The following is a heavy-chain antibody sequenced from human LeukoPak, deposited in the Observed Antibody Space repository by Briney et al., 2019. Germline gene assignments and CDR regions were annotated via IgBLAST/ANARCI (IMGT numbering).Heavy chain of an antibody. CDR2: IYTSGTT. J-gene: IGHJ6*03. Sequence: SETLSLTCTVSGGSISNYYWSWIRQPAGKGLEWIGRIYTSGTTHYNPSLKSRVTMSVDTSKNQFSLKLSSVTAADTAVYYCARDGPFVYDILTGYPKLYYYYYYMDVWGKGTTVTISS. CDR1: GGSISNYY. CDR3: ARDGPFVYDILTGYPKLYYYYYYMDV. V-gene: IGHV4-4*07. D-gene: IGHD3-9*01.